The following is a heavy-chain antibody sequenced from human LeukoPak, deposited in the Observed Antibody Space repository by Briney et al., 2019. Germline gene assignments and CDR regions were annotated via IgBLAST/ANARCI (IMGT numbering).Heavy chain of an antibody. D-gene: IGHD6-19*01. V-gene: IGHV3-23*01. J-gene: IGHJ4*02. CDR2: ITGSGGST. Sequence: GGSLRLSCAASGFTFSSYGMSWVRQAPGKGLEWVSAITGSGGSTYYADSVKGRFTISRDNSKNTLYPQMNSLKAEDTAVYYCAWGIAVAGLFDYWGQGTLVTVSS. CDR3: AWGIAVAGLFDY. CDR1: GFTFSSYG.